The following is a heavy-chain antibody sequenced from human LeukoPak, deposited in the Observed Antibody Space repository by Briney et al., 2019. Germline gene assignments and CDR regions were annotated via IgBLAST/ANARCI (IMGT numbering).Heavy chain of an antibody. CDR3: AKDWNYYDSSGYGPDY. CDR1: GFIFSRYG. Sequence: PGRSLRLSCAVSGFIFSRYGMHWVRQAPGEGLEWVAVISYDGSYKYYADSVKGRFTISRDSSKNTLYLQMNSLRAEDTAVYYCAKDWNYYDSSGYGPDYWGQGTLVTVSS. V-gene: IGHV3-30*18. CDR2: ISYDGSYK. J-gene: IGHJ4*02. D-gene: IGHD3-22*01.